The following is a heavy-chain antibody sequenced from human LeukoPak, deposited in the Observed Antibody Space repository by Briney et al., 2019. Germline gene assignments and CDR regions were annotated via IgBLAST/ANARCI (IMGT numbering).Heavy chain of an antibody. J-gene: IGHJ5*02. CDR1: GASIASHSW. D-gene: IGHD6-6*01. CDR3: ARGRSGSSRNWFDP. Sequence: PSETLSLTCAVSGASIASHSWWSWVRQPPGKGLEWIGEVYHSGGANYNPSLKSRVTISVDTSKNQFSLKLSSVTAADTAVYYCARGRSGSSRNWFDPWGQGTLVTVSS. CDR2: VYHSGGA. V-gene: IGHV4/OR15-8*01.